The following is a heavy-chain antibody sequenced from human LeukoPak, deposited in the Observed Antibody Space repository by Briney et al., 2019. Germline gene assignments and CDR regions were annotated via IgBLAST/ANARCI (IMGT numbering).Heavy chain of an antibody. CDR3: ARDFYDSSGDTYAFDI. J-gene: IGHJ3*02. CDR2: ISAYNGNT. V-gene: IGHV1-18*01. D-gene: IGHD3-22*01. CDR1: GYTFTSYG. Sequence: ASVKVSCKASGYTFTSYGISWVRQAPGQGLEWMGWISAYNGNTNYAQKLQGRVTMTTDTSTSTAYMELRSLRSDDTAVYYCARDFYDSSGDTYAFDIWGQGTMVTVSS.